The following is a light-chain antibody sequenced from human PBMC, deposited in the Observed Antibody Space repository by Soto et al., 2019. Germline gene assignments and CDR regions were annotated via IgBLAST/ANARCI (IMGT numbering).Light chain of an antibody. Sequence: QSLLTQPPSVSGAPGQRGTISFTGSSSNIGADYDVHWYQQLPGTAPKLLIYGNSNRPSGVPDRFSGSKSGTSASLAITGLQAEDEADYYCQSYDSSLSAVVFGGGTKLTVL. CDR2: GNS. V-gene: IGLV1-40*01. J-gene: IGLJ3*02. CDR1: SSNIGADYD. CDR3: QSYDSSLSAVV.